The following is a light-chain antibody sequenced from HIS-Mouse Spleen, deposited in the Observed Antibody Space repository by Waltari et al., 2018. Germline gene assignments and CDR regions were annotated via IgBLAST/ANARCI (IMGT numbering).Light chain of an antibody. Sequence: DIQMTQSPSTLSASVGDRLNITCRASQSISSWLAWYQQKPGKAPKLLIYKASSLESGVPSRFSGSGSGTEFTLTISSLQPDDFATYYCQQYNSYSYTFGQGTKLEIK. CDR2: KAS. CDR3: QQYNSYSYT. V-gene: IGKV1-5*03. J-gene: IGKJ2*01. CDR1: QSISSW.